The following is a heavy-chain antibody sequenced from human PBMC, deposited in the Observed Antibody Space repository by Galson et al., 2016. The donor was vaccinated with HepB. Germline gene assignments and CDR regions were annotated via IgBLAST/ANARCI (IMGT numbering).Heavy chain of an antibody. J-gene: IGHJ6*02. CDR2: INGGNGNT. CDR3: ARDLSPQQWFRGAMDV. Sequence: CKASGYSFTGNAIHWVRQAPGQRPEWMGWINGGNGNTQYSQKFQGRATITRDTSANTIYMELSTLNTEDTAVYYCARDLSPQQWFRGAMDVWGQGTTVTVSS. CDR1: GYSFTGNA. V-gene: IGHV1-3*01. D-gene: IGHD2-8*01.